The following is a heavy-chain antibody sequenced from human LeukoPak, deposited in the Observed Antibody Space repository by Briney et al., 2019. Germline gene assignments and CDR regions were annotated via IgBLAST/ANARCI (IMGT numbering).Heavy chain of an antibody. J-gene: IGHJ4*02. CDR1: GFTFSSYA. V-gene: IGHV3-23*01. CDR2: ISGRGGST. D-gene: IGHD4-17*01. CDR3: ASKGDYPYYFDY. Sequence: GGSLRLSCAASGFTFSSYAMSWVRQAPGKGLEWVSAISGRGGSTYYADSVKGRFTISRDNSKNTLYLQMNSLRAEDTAVYYCASKGDYPYYFDYWGQGTLVTVSS.